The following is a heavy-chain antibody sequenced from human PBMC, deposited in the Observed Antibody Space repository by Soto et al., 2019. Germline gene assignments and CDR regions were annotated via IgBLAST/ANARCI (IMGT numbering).Heavy chain of an antibody. V-gene: IGHV3-13*01. CDR2: IGTAGDT. CDR3: ARDKGNYYGSGSPFNYYYYYGMDV. Sequence: GGSLRLSCAASGFTFSSYDMHWVRQATGKGLEWVSAIGTAGDTYYPGSVKGRFTISRENAKNSLYLQMNSLRAEDTAVYYCARDKGNYYGSGSPFNYYYYYGMDVWGQGTTVTVSS. D-gene: IGHD3-10*01. J-gene: IGHJ6*02. CDR1: GFTFSSYD.